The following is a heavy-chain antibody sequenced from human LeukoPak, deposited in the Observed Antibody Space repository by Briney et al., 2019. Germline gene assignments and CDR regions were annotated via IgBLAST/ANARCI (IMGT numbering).Heavy chain of an antibody. CDR3: ARHQGSE. CDR1: GGSISRYY. V-gene: IGHV4-59*08. D-gene: IGHD2-15*01. Sequence: SETLSLTCTISGGSISRYYWSWIRQPPGKGLEWIGYIYYSGSTNYKPSLKSRVTISVDTSKNQFSLKLSSVIAADTAVYYCARHQGSEWGQGILVTVSS. J-gene: IGHJ4*02. CDR2: IYYSGST.